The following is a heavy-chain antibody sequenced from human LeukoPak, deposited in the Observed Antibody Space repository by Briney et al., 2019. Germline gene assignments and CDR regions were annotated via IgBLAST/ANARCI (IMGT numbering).Heavy chain of an antibody. J-gene: IGHJ3*02. V-gene: IGHV1-46*01. CDR2: INPSGSST. CDR1: GYSFTSHY. D-gene: IGHD5-12*01. CDR3: ARGNWGLIVATIGAFDI. Sequence: ASVKVSCKASGYSFTSHYMHWVRQAPGQGLECMGLINPSGSSTLYAQKFQGRVTMTRDMSTTTDYMELSSLRSEDTAVYYCARGNWGLIVATIGAFDIWGQGTMVTVSS.